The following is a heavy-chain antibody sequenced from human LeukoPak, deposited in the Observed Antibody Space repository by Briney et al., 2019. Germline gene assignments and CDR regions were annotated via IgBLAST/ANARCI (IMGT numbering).Heavy chain of an antibody. CDR3: ARSGYGDYDH. CDR2: INHSGST. J-gene: IGHJ5*02. Sequence: SETLSLTCAVYGGSFSGYYWSWIRQPPGKGLEWIGEINHSGSTNYNPSLKSRVTISVDTSKNQFSLKLSSVTAADTAVYYCARSGYGDYDHWGQGTLVTVSS. CDR1: GGSFSGYY. V-gene: IGHV4-34*01. D-gene: IGHD4-17*01.